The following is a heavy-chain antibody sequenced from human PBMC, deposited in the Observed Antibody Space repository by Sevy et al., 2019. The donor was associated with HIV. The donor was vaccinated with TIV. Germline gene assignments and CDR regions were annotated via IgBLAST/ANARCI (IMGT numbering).Heavy chain of an antibody. J-gene: IGHJ6*02. CDR2: IYHSGTA. Sequence: SETLSLTCAVSGGSICSGDYSWTWIWQPPGKGLEWIGYIYHSGTAYYNPSLKSRVTISVDRSKNQFSLKLRSVTAADTAVYYCARSYYGMDVWGQGTTVTVSS. V-gene: IGHV4-30-2*01. CDR3: ARSYYGMDV. CDR1: GGSICSGDYS. D-gene: IGHD2-21*01.